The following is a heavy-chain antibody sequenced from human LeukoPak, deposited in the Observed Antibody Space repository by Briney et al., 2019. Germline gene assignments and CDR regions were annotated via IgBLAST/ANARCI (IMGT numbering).Heavy chain of an antibody. V-gene: IGHV4-39*01. CDR1: GGSICSSSYY. D-gene: IGHD1-14*01. J-gene: IGHJ4*02. CDR2: IYYSGST. Sequence: SETLSLTCTVSGGSICSSSYYWGWIRQPPGKGLEWIGSIYYSGSTYYNPSLKSRVTISVDTSKNQFSLKLSSVTAADTAVYYCARHAALTYWVFGYWGQGTLVTVSS. CDR3: ARHAALTYWVFGY.